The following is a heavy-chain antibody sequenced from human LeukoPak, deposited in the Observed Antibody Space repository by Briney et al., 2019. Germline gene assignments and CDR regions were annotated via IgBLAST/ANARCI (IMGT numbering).Heavy chain of an antibody. V-gene: IGHV3-23*01. CDR2: ISGSGTST. J-gene: IGHJ4*02. D-gene: IGHD3-22*01. Sequence: GGSLRLSCATSGFTFSRYSMNWVRQAPGKGQEWVLAISGSGTSTYYADSVKGRFTISRENSKNTLYLQMNSLRAEDTAVYYCEGTYYYDSSDDYWGQGTLVTVSS. CDR1: GFTFSRYS. CDR3: EGTYYYDSSDDY.